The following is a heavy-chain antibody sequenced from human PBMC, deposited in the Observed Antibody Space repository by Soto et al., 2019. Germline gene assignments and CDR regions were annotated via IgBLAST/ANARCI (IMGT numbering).Heavy chain of an antibody. V-gene: IGHV3-48*02. CDR3: ARDVTYNYDTRGYN. CDR2: ISSSSSRI. D-gene: IGHD3-22*01. CDR1: GFTFSDYS. Sequence: GSLRLSCAASGFTFSDYSMNWVRQAPGKGLEWVSYISSSSSRIYYADSVKGRFTISRDNAKNSLFLQMDSLRDEDTALYYCARDVTYNYDTRGYNWGHGTLVTVSS. J-gene: IGHJ4*01.